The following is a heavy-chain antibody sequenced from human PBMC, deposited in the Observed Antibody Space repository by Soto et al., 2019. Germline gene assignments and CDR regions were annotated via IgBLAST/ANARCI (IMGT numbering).Heavy chain of an antibody. V-gene: IGHV3-9*01. J-gene: IGHJ5*02. D-gene: IGHD1-20*01. CDR3: AKDKGYNWNDEGFNWFDP. Sequence: GGSLRLSCAASGFTFDDYAMHWVRQAPGKGLEWVSGISWNSGSIGYADSVKGRFTISRDNAKNSLYLQMNSLRAEDTALYYCAKDKGYNWNDEGFNWFDPWGQGTLVTVSS. CDR1: GFTFDDYA. CDR2: ISWNSGSI.